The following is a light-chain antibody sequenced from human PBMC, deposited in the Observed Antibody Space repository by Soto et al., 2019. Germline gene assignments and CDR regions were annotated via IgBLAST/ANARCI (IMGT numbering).Light chain of an antibody. V-gene: IGKV1-39*01. CDR2: AAS. CDR3: QQSYSSPPT. J-gene: IGKJ1*01. Sequence: IHMTQSPSSLSASVEDRVIITCRASQSISNHLNWYQQKPGKAPKLLIFAASSLQSGVPSRFSGSRSGPDFTLTISSLQPEDFATYYCQQSYSSPPTFGQGTKVDIK. CDR1: QSISNH.